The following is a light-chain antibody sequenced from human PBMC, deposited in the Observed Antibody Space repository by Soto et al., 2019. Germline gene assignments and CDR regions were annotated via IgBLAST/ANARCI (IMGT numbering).Light chain of an antibody. J-gene: IGKJ4*01. Sequence: DIQMTQSPSSLSASVGDRVTITCRASQSISTYLSWYQQKPGRAPNPLIYTASSLRIGVPSRFSGSGSGTEFTLTISSLQPEDFAIYYCEQRYSTPQVTFGGGTKVEIK. CDR3: EQRYSTPQVT. CDR1: QSISTY. V-gene: IGKV1-39*01. CDR2: TAS.